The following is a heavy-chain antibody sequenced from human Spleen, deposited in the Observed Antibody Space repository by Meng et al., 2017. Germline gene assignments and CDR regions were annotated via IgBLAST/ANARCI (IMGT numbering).Heavy chain of an antibody. CDR2: ISYDGSQK. V-gene: IGHV3-30*04. CDR1: GFTFSTYA. CDR3: ARENEVLVTLWTFHI. J-gene: IGHJ3*02. Sequence: GGSLRLSCAASGFTFSTYAMHWVRQAPGKGLEWVAVISYDGSQKYYADSVKGRFTISRDNSKNTLYLQMNSLRVEDTAVYSCARENEVLVTLWTFHIWGQGTKVTVSS. D-gene: IGHD4-11*01.